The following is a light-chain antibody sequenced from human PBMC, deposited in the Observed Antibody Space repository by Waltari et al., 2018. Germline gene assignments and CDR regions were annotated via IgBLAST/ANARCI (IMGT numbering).Light chain of an antibody. J-gene: IGKJ2*01. CDR1: PTLVFSCGNTY. V-gene: IGKV2-30*01. Sequence: PTLVFSCGNTYVNWSHQRPYQYPKRIIYKVSNRETGVLDRFSGSGSGTSFTRRVCRVETDDVGVDYCMQGTPPYTFCPRAKLEI. CDR2: KVS. CDR3: MQGTPPYT.